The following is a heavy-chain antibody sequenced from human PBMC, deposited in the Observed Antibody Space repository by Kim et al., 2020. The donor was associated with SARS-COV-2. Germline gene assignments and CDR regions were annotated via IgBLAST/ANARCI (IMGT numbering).Heavy chain of an antibody. J-gene: IGHJ4*02. Sequence: SETLSLTCTVSGYSISSGYYWGWIRQPPGKGLEWIGSIYHSGSTYYNPSLKSRVTISVDTSKNQFSLKLSSVTAADTAVYYCARDLGADSSGYYSYWGQG. CDR3: ARDLGADSSGYYSY. D-gene: IGHD3-22*01. CDR2: IYHSGST. V-gene: IGHV4-38-2*02. CDR1: GYSISSGYY.